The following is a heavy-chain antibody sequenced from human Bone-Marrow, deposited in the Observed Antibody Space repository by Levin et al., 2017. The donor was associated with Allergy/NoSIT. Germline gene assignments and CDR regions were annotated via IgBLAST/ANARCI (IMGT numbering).Heavy chain of an antibody. CDR1: GYTFTSYD. D-gene: IGHD3-22*01. CDR2: MNPNSGNT. J-gene: IGHJ4*02. V-gene: IGHV1-8*01. CDR3: ARTIRTRIVVVITYYFDY. Sequence: ASVKVSCKASGYTFTSYDINWVRQATGQGLEWMGWMNPNSGNTGYAQKFQGRVTMTRNTSISTAYMELSSLRSEDTAVYYCARTIRTRIVVVITYYFDYWGQGTLVTVSS.